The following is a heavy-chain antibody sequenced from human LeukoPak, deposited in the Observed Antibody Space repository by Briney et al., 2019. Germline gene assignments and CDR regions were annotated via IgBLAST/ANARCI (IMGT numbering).Heavy chain of an antibody. J-gene: IGHJ4*02. V-gene: IGHV1-2*02. CDR3: ARSSYSSSWYVY. CDR2: INPNSGGT. D-gene: IGHD6-13*01. Sequence: ASVKVSCKASGYTFTGYYMHWVRQAPGQGLEWMGWINPNSGGTNYAQKFQGRVTMTRDTSISTAYMELSRLRSDDAAVYYCARSSYSSSWYVYWGQGTLVTVSS. CDR1: GYTFTGYY.